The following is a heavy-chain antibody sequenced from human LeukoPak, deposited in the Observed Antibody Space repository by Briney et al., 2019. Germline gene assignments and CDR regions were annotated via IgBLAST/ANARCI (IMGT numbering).Heavy chain of an antibody. V-gene: IGHV4-59*12. J-gene: IGHJ4*02. CDR3: ARDFGVGYFDY. Sequence: SETLSLTCTVSGGSISSYYWSWIRQPPGKGLEWIGYIYYSGSINYNPSLKSRVTISVDTSRNQFSLKLSSVTAADTAVYYCARDFGVGYFDYWGQGTLVTVSS. D-gene: IGHD3-3*01. CDR1: GGSISSYY. CDR2: IYYSGSI.